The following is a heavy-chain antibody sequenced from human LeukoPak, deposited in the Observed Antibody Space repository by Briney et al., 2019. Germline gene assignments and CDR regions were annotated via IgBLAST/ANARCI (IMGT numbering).Heavy chain of an antibody. Sequence: PSETLSLTCTVSGGSISSSSYYWGWIRQPPGKGLEWIASIYYSGSTYYNPSLKSRVTISVDTSKNQFSLKLSSVTAAHTAVYYCARQGGSYLNYWGQGTLVTVSS. CDR1: GGSISSSSYY. D-gene: IGHD1-26*01. V-gene: IGHV4-39*01. J-gene: IGHJ4*02. CDR2: IYYSGST. CDR3: ARQGGSYLNY.